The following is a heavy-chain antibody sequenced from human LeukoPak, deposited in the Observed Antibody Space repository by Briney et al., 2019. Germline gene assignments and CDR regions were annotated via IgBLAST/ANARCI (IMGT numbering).Heavy chain of an antibody. V-gene: IGHV4-39*07. CDR3: ARVIGGIAVN. CDR1: GGSISSSSYY. CDR2: IYYSGST. J-gene: IGHJ4*02. Sequence: SETLSLTCTVSGGSISSSSYYWGWIRQPPGKGLEWIGSIYYSGSTYYNPSLKSRVTISVDTSKNQFSLKLSSVTAADTAVYYCARVIGGIAVNWGQGTLVTVSS. D-gene: IGHD6-19*01.